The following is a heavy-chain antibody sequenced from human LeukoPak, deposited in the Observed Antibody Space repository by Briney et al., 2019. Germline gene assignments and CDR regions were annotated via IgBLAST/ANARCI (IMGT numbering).Heavy chain of an antibody. J-gene: IGHJ4*02. V-gene: IGHV4-4*07. CDR2: IYTSGST. CDR3: ARDTVTHLDY. CDR1: GDSISSYY. Sequence: ETLSLTCTVSGDSISSYYWSWIRQPAGKGLEWIGRIYTSGSTNYNPSLKSRVTMSVDTSKNQFSLKLTSVTAADTAMYYCARDTVTHLDYWGQGTLVTVSS. D-gene: IGHD4-17*01.